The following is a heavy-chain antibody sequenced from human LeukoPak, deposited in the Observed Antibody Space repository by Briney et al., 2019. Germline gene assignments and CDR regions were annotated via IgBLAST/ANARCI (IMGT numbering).Heavy chain of an antibody. CDR2: INDSGDKT. D-gene: IGHD3-10*01. V-gene: IGHV3-23*01. CDR1: GFTFSSYA. J-gene: IGHJ4*02. Sequence: GGSLRLSCAASGFTFSSYAMTWVRQPPGQGLEWVSFINDSGDKTYYADSVKGRFTISRDNSRNTLHLQVNSLRAEDTAVYYCATLRSYDFWGQGTLVTVSS. CDR3: ATLRSYDF.